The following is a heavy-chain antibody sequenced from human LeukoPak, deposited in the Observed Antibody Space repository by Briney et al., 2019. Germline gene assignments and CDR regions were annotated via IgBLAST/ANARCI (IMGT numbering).Heavy chain of an antibody. D-gene: IGHD5-24*01. V-gene: IGHV3-7*01. CDR1: GFTFSSYW. J-gene: IGHJ4*02. CDR3: ARGGLFKGDGYVDY. CDR2: IKQDGSEK. Sequence: GGSLRLSCAASGFTFSSYWMSWVRQAPGKGLEWVANIKQDGSEKYYVDSVKGRFTISRDNAKNSLYLQMNSLRAEDTAVYYCARGGLFKGDGYVDYWGQGTLVTVSS.